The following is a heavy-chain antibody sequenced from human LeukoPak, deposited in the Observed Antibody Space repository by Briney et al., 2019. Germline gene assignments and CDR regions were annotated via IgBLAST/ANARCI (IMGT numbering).Heavy chain of an antibody. D-gene: IGHD6-19*01. CDR2: INHSGST. Sequence: SETLSLTCAVYDGSFSGYYWSWIRQPPGKGLEWIGEINHSGSTYYNPSLKSRVTISVDTSKNQFSLKLSSVTAADTAVYYCAGDRGSSGWYSAFDIWGQGTMVTVSS. V-gene: IGHV4-34*01. J-gene: IGHJ3*02. CDR1: DGSFSGYY. CDR3: AGDRGSSGWYSAFDI.